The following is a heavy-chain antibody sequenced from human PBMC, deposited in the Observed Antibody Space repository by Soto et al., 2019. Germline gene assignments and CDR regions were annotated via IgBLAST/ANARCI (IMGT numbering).Heavy chain of an antibody. CDR3: ATRDSGSLY. V-gene: IGHV4-4*02. CDR1: GVSISSHDW. D-gene: IGHD6-13*01. CDR2: SHQSGNT. Sequence: QVQLQESGPGLVKPSGTLSLTCAVSGVSISSHDWWTWVRQPPGKGLERIGESHQSGNTNYNSSLESRVTISLDKSKNPLSLQLSSVTVADTAVYYCATRDSGSLYWGQGTLVTVSS. J-gene: IGHJ4*02.